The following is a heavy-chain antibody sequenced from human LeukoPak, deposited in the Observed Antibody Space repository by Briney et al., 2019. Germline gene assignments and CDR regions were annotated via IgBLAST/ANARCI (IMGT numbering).Heavy chain of an antibody. J-gene: IGHJ3*02. Sequence: SSETLSLTCAVSGGSISSGGYSWSWIRQPPGKGLEWIGYIYHSGSTYYNPSLKSRVTISVDRSKNQFSLKLSSVTAADTAVYYCARGGEMGSDAFDIRGQGTMVTVSS. D-gene: IGHD3-16*01. CDR3: ARGGEMGSDAFDI. CDR1: GGSISSGGYS. CDR2: IYHSGST. V-gene: IGHV4-30-2*01.